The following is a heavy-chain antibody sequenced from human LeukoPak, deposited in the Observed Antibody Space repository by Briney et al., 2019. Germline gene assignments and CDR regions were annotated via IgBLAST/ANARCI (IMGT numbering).Heavy chain of an antibody. CDR3: ARGGEWASSSWYYFDY. Sequence: SETLSLTCTVSGGSISGYYWSWIRQPPGKGLEWIGYIYYSGSTNYNPSLKSRVTISVDTSKNQFSLKLSSVTAADTAVYYCARGGEWASSSWYYFDYWGQGTLVTVSS. D-gene: IGHD6-13*01. CDR2: IYYSGST. J-gene: IGHJ4*02. V-gene: IGHV4-59*08. CDR1: GGSISGYY.